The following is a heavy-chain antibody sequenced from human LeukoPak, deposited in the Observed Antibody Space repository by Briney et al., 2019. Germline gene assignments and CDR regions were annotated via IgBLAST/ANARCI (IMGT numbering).Heavy chain of an antibody. D-gene: IGHD3-22*01. Sequence: PGGSLRLSCAASGFSFKTYGMHWVRQAPGKGLEWVAIIWYDGSNRFYADSVKGRFTISRDNSKNTLYLQMNSLRAEDTAVYYCARDLDYYDSSGYLDAFDIWGQGTMVTVSS. J-gene: IGHJ3*02. CDR3: ARDLDYYDSSGYLDAFDI. CDR2: IWYDGSNR. V-gene: IGHV3-33*01. CDR1: GFSFKTYG.